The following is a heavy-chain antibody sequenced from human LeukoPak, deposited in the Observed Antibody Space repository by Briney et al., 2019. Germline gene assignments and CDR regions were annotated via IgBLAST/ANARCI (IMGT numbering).Heavy chain of an antibody. Sequence: GGSLRLSCAASGFTFSSYGMHWVRQAPGKGLEWVAVISYDGSNKYYADSVKGRFTISRDNSKNTLYLQMNSLRAEDTAVYYCAKGDVIAVAGHGVDYWGQGTLVTVSS. CDR3: AKGDVIAVAGHGVDY. D-gene: IGHD6-19*01. J-gene: IGHJ4*02. V-gene: IGHV3-30*18. CDR2: ISYDGSNK. CDR1: GFTFSSYG.